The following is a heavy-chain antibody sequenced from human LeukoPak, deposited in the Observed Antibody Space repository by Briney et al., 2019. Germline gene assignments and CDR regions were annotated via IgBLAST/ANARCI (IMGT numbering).Heavy chain of an antibody. J-gene: IGHJ4*02. CDR2: INPSGGST. Sequence: ASVKVSYKASGYTFTSYYMHWVRQAPGQGLEWMGIINPSGGSTSYAQKFQGRVTMTRDTSTSTVYMELSSLRSEDTAVYYCAREVGYCSGGSCYHLYFDYWGQGTLVTVSS. D-gene: IGHD2-15*01. CDR1: GYTFTSYY. CDR3: AREVGYCSGGSCYHLYFDY. V-gene: IGHV1-46*01.